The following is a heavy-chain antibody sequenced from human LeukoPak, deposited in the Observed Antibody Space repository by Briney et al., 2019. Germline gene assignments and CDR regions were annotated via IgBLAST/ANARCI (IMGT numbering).Heavy chain of an antibody. D-gene: IGHD1-26*01. CDR1: GGSISSSNW. V-gene: IGHV4-4*02. CDR3: AQNSQFGSWPYFDY. J-gene: IGHJ4*02. CDR2: IYHRGRT. Sequence: SETLSLTCAVSGGSISSSNWGSWGRQPPGKGLEWVGEIYHRGRTNYNPSLKSRVTISVAKSKNQFSLKLSSVPAAATAVYYCAQNSQFGSWPYFDYWGQGTLVTVPS.